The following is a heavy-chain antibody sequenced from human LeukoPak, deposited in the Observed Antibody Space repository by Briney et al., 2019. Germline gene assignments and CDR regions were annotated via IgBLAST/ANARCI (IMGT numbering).Heavy chain of an antibody. V-gene: IGHV4-39*07. D-gene: IGHD3-22*01. CDR3: ARSIVLVTAYFDY. J-gene: IGHJ4*02. CDR2: IYYSGST. CDR1: GGSISSSSYY. Sequence: SETLSLTCTVSGGSISSSSYYCGWIRQPPGKGLEWIGYIYYSGSTYYNPSLKSRVTISVDTSKNHFSLKLSSVTAADTAVYYCARSIVLVTAYFDYWGQGTLVTVSS.